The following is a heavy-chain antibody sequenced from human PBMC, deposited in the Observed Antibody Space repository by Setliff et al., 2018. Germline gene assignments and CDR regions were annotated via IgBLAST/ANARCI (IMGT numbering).Heavy chain of an antibody. CDR2: IYYSGST. D-gene: IGHD3-3*01. CDR1: GGSIRSSSYY. Sequence: LSLTCTVSGGSIRSSSYYWGWIRQPPGKGLEWIGSIYYSGSTYYNPSLKSRVTISVDTSKNQFSLRLSSVTAADTAVYYCARRETYYNFWSGYLDYWGQGTLVTVS. V-gene: IGHV4-39*07. CDR3: ARRETYYNFWSGYLDY. J-gene: IGHJ4*02.